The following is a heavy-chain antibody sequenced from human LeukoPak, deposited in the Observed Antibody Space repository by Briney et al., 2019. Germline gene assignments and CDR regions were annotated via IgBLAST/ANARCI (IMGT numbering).Heavy chain of an antibody. CDR2: IYYSGST. D-gene: IGHD3-10*01. Sequence: SETLSLTCTVSGYSISSGYLWGWIRQPPGKGLEWIGYIYYSGSTNYKPSLKSRVTISVDTSKNQFSLKLNSVTAADTAVYYCARGGYYGSGNDFRFDPWGQGTLVTVSS. J-gene: IGHJ5*02. V-gene: IGHV4-61*01. CDR1: GYSISSGYL. CDR3: ARGGYYGSGNDFRFDP.